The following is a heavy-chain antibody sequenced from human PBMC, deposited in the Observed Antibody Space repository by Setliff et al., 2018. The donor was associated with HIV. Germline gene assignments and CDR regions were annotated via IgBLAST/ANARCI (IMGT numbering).Heavy chain of an antibody. D-gene: IGHD3-10*01. J-gene: IGHJ3*02. CDR3: ARHEQYRYGSGSYYKESDVFDI. CDR1: GGSISGYY. CDR2: IYYIGNT. V-gene: IGHV4-59*08. Sequence: SETLSLTCTVSGGSISGYYWSWIRQPPGKGLEWIGYIYYIGNTNYNPSLKGRVTLSVDTSKNQLSLKLSSVTAADTAVYYCARHEQYRYGSGSYYKESDVFDIWGQGTMVTVSS.